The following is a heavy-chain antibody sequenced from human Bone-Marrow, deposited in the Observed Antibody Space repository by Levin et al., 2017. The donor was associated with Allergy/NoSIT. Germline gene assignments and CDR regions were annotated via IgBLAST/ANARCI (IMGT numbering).Heavy chain of an antibody. CDR1: GLTFSRHS. Sequence: GESLKISCAASGLTFSRHSLSWLRQAPGKGLEWISAISGTGRTIYYADSVKGRFTVSRDNAENSVFLQMNSLRAEDTAVYYCAREATYSSGQRGDWFDPWGRNREPWSPSPQ. V-gene: IGHV3-21*01. CDR3: AREATYSSGQRGDWFDP. D-gene: IGHD6-19*01. CDR2: ISGTGRTI. J-gene: IGHJ5*02.